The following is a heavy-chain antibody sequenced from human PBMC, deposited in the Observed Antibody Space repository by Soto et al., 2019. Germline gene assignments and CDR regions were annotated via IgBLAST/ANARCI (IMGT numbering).Heavy chain of an antibody. V-gene: IGHV3-23*01. D-gene: IGHD2-15*01. CDR1: GFTFSSYA. CDR2: ISGSGGST. CDR3: AKLYGCSGGSCPYYFDY. Sequence: EVQLLESGGGLVQPGGSLRLSCAASGFTFSSYAMSWVRQAPGKGLEWVSAISGSGGSTYYADSVKGRFTISRDNSKNTLYLQMHSLRAEDTAVYYCAKLYGCSGGSCPYYFDYWGQGTLVTVSS. J-gene: IGHJ4*02.